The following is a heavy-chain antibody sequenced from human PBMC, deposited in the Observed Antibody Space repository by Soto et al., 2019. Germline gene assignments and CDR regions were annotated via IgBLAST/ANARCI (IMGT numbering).Heavy chain of an antibody. V-gene: IGHV3-23*01. Sequence: EVQLLESGGGLVQPGGSLRLSCAASGFPFSGYAINWVRQAPGKGLEWVSIISGIGSSTNYADSVKGRFTISRDNSRDTVYLQMNSLRAEDTAVYYCAKSYYGAYDHRLLFDHWGQGTLVTVSS. D-gene: IGHD4-17*01. J-gene: IGHJ4*02. CDR2: ISGIGSST. CDR3: AKSYYGAYDHRLLFDH. CDR1: GFPFSGYA.